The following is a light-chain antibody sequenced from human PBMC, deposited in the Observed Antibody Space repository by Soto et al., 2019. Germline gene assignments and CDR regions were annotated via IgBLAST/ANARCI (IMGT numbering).Light chain of an antibody. CDR2: EVT. Sequence: QSVLTQPPSASGSPGQSVTISCTGTSSDVGGYNYVSWHQQYPGRAPKLMIYEVTKRPSGVPDRFSGSKSGNTASLTVSGLQAEDDADYYCSSYAASNNFYFVFGGGTKVTVL. CDR1: SSDVGGYNY. V-gene: IGLV2-8*01. J-gene: IGLJ3*02. CDR3: SSYAASNNFYFV.